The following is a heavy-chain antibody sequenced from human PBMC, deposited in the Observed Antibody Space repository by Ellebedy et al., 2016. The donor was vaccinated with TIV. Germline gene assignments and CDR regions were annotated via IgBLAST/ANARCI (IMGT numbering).Heavy chain of an antibody. Sequence: SVKVSXXASGGTFSSYAISWVRQAPGQGLEWMGGIIPIFGTANYAQKFQGRVTITADESTSTAYMELSSLRSEDTAVYYCAFNAYCGGDCDSGVDYWGQGTLVTVSS. D-gene: IGHD2-21*01. J-gene: IGHJ4*02. CDR3: AFNAYCGGDCDSGVDY. CDR2: IIPIFGTA. V-gene: IGHV1-69*13. CDR1: GGTFSSYA.